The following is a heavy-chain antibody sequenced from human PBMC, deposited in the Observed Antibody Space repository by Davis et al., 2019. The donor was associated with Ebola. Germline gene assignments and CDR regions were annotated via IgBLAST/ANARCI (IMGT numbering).Heavy chain of an antibody. D-gene: IGHD5-18*01. Sequence: HTGGSLRLSCAASGSTFSSYWMHWVRQAPGKGLVWVSRINGDGNTIGYADSVKGRFTISRDNAKNTLYLQMNSLRAEDTAVYDCERRSGYNYGYEGMDVWGKGTTVTVSS. CDR3: ERRSGYNYGYEGMDV. V-gene: IGHV3-74*01. CDR1: GSTFSSYW. J-gene: IGHJ6*04. CDR2: INGDGNTI.